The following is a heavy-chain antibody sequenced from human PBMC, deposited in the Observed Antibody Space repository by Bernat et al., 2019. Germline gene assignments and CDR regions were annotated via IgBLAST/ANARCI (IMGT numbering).Heavy chain of an antibody. V-gene: IGHV3-74*01. Sequence: EVQLVESGGGLVQPGGSLRLSCAASGSTFSNYWMHLVRQAPGKGPVWVARINSDGSDRSYAEFVKGQFTISRDNAKNTVYLQMNNLTDEDTAVYYCARERCSSRHTDAFDIWGQGTMVTVSS. CDR1: GSTFSNYW. J-gene: IGHJ3*02. CDR2: INSDGSDR. CDR3: ARERCSSRHTDAFDI. D-gene: IGHD6-13*01.